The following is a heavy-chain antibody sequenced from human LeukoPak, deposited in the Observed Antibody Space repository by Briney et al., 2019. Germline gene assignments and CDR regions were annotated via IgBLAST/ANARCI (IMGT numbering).Heavy chain of an antibody. V-gene: IGHV4-59*01. J-gene: IGHJ4*02. CDR1: GGSITSDY. Sequence: SETLSLTCTVSGGSITSDYWSWIRQPPGKGLESIGYIYYSGSTNYNPSLKSRVTISVDTSKNQFSLKLSSVTAADTAVYYCARVASVGATRALDYWGQGTLVTISS. CDR3: ARVASVGATRALDY. D-gene: IGHD1-26*01. CDR2: IYYSGST.